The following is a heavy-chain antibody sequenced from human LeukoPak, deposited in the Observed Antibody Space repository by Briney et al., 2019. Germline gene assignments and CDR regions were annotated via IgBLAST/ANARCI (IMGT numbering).Heavy chain of an antibody. CDR3: ARGWFGELSPWFDP. CDR1: GGSISSYY. CDR2: IYYSGST. Sequence: SETLSLTCTVSGGSISSYYWSWIRQPPGKGRECMGYIYYSGSTNYNPSLKSRVTISVDTSKNQFSLKLSSVTAADTAVYYCARGWFGELSPWFDPWGQGTLVTVSS. V-gene: IGHV4-59*01. J-gene: IGHJ5*02. D-gene: IGHD3-10*01.